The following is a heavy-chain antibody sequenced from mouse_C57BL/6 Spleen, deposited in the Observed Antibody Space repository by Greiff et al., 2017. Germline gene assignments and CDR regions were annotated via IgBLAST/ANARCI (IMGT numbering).Heavy chain of an antibody. CDR3: SRVPYYYSIRGYAMDY. Sequence: DVQLVESGEGLVKPGGSLKLSCAASGFTFSSYAMSWVRQTPEQRLEWVAYISSGGGYIYYADTVKGRFTISRDNAWNTLYLQMSSLKSEDTAMYYCSRVPYYYSIRGYAMDYWGQGTSVTVSA. V-gene: IGHV5-9-1*02. D-gene: IGHD1-1*01. CDR2: ISSGGGYI. J-gene: IGHJ4*01. CDR1: GFTFSSYA.